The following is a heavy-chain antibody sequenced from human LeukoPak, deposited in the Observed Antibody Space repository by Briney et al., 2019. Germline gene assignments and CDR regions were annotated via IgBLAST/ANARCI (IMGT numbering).Heavy chain of an antibody. V-gene: IGHV4-30-4*01. CDR1: GGSINSGDYY. J-gene: IGHJ1*01. D-gene: IGHD6-13*01. CDR2: IYHSGST. Sequence: SETLSLTCTVSGGSINSGDYYWSWIRQPPGKGLEWIGYIYHSGSTYYNPSLKSRVTVSVDTSKNQFSLKLSSVTAADTAVYYCARVIAAAGDLEYFQHWGQGTLVTVSS. CDR3: ARVIAAAGDLEYFQH.